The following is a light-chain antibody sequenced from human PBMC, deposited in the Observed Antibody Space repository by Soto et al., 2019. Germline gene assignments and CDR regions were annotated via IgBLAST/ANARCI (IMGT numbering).Light chain of an antibody. CDR2: GAS. J-gene: IGKJ4*01. Sequence: EIVLTQSPGTLSLSPGERATLSCRASQSISTNLAWYQQKPGQGPRLLIFGASTRAIGIPARFSGSGSGTDFTLTISSLQSEDFAVYFRQHYYERPLTFGGGTKVDIK. CDR3: QHYYERPLT. V-gene: IGKV3-15*01. CDR1: QSISTN.